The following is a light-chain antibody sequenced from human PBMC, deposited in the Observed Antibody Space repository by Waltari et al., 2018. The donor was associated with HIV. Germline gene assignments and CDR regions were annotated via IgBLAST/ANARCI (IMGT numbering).Light chain of an antibody. CDR3: SSYTGSNTVI. V-gene: IGLV2-14*01. CDR2: NVS. J-gene: IGLJ2*01. Sequence: QSALTQSASVSGSPGQSITISCTGTSSDVGGYNYVSWYQQHPGNAPKLVIYNVSNRPAGVSKRFSGSKSGNTASLTISGLQAEDEAENYCSSYTGSNTVIFGGGTRVTVL. CDR1: SSDVGGYNY.